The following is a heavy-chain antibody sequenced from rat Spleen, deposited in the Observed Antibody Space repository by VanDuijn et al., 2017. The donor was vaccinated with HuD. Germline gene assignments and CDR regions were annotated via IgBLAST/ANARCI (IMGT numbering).Heavy chain of an antibody. CDR3: AKEGDGGYSSYPNWFAY. D-gene: IGHD1-8*01. Sequence: EVQLVESGGGLVQPGRSMKLSCTGSGITYSNYVMAWVRQAPTKGLEWVASISTGGGKTYYRDSVKGRFTIFRDNAKNTLYLQMDSLRSEDTATYYCAKEGDGGYSSYPNWFAYWGQGTLVTVSS. J-gene: IGHJ3*01. V-gene: IGHV5-25*01. CDR1: GITYSNYV. CDR2: ISTGGGKT.